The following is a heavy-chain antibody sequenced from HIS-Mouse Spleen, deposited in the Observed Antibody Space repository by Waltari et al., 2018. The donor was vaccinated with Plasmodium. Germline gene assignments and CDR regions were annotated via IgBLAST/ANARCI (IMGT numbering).Heavy chain of an antibody. D-gene: IGHD3-3*01. CDR2: ISYDGSNK. CDR3: ARLYYDFWSGYYPYGMDV. V-gene: IGHV3-30*04. CDR1: GFPFRSSA. Sequence: QVQLVESGRGVVQPGRSLRLSCAASGFPFRSSAIHWVRQAPGKGLEWVAVISYDGSNKYYADSVKGRFTISRDNSKNTLYLQMNSLRAEDTAVYYCARLYYDFWSGYYPYGMDVWGQGTTVTVSS. J-gene: IGHJ6*02.